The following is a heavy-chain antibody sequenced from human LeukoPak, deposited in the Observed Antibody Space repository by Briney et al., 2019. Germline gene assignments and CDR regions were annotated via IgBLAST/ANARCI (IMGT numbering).Heavy chain of an antibody. J-gene: IGHJ6*02. CDR1: GGSISIYY. CDR3: ARVGRVGPSDYGMDV. D-gene: IGHD3-10*01. Sequence: SETLSLTCTVSGGSISIYYWSWIRQPAGKGLEWIGRIFTSGSTDYNPSLKSRVTMSVDTSKNQFSLKLTSMTAADTAVYYCARVGRVGPSDYGMDVWGQGTTVTVSS. CDR2: IFTSGST. V-gene: IGHV4-4*07.